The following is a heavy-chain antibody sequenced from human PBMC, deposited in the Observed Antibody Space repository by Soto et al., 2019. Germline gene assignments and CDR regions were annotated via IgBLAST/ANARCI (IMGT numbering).Heavy chain of an antibody. CDR3: ARARITMVRGVTNYGMDV. V-gene: IGHV4-34*01. J-gene: IGHJ6*02. Sequence: SENLSLTCAVYGGSFSGYYWSWIRQPPGKGLEWIGEINHSGSTNYNPSLKSRVTISVDTSKNQFSLKLSSVTAADTAVYYCARARITMVRGVTNYGMDVWCQVTKVT. CDR1: GGSFSGYY. D-gene: IGHD3-10*01. CDR2: INHSGST.